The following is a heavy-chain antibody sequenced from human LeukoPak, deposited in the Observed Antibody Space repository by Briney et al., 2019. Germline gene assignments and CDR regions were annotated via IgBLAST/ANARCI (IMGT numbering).Heavy chain of an antibody. J-gene: IGHJ4*02. Sequence: VASVKVSCKASGYTFTSYAMHWVRQAPGQRLEWMGWINAGNGNTKYSQKFQGRVTITRDTSASTAYMELSSLRSEDTAVYYCAREPQYSSSSGGLDYWGQGTLVTVSS. CDR3: AREPQYSSSSGGLDY. CDR2: INAGNGNT. V-gene: IGHV1-3*01. CDR1: GYTFTSYA. D-gene: IGHD6-6*01.